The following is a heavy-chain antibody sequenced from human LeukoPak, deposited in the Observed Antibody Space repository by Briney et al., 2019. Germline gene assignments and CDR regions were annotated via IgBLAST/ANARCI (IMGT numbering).Heavy chain of an antibody. Sequence: GGSLRLSCAASGFTFSSYAMSWVRQAPGKGLEWVSAISGSGGSTYYADSVKGRFTISRDNSKNTLHLQMNSLRAEDTAVYYCAKRKQWLVQKYYFDYWGQGTLVTVSS. J-gene: IGHJ4*02. D-gene: IGHD6-19*01. V-gene: IGHV3-23*01. CDR1: GFTFSSYA. CDR2: ISGSGGST. CDR3: AKRKQWLVQKYYFDY.